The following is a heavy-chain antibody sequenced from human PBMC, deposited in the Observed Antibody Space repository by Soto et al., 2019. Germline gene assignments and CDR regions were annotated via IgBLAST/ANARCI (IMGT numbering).Heavy chain of an antibody. CDR3: ARVYDFWSGYYREWYFDY. D-gene: IGHD3-3*01. CDR2: ISAYNGNT. CDR1: GYSFTSYG. J-gene: IGHJ4*02. V-gene: IGHV1-18*01. Sequence: GESLKISCKGSGYSFTSYGISWVRQAPGQGLEWMGWISAYNGNTNYAQKLQGRVTMTTDTSTSTAYMELRSLRSDDTAVYYCARVYDFWSGYYREWYFDYWGQGTLVTVSS.